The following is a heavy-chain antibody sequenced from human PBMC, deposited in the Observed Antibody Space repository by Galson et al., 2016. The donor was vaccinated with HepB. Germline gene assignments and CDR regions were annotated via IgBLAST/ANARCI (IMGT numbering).Heavy chain of an antibody. D-gene: IGHD3-10*01. CDR2: ISAYNGNT. J-gene: IGHJ4*02. Sequence: SVKVSCKASGYSFSSYGVSWVRQAPGQGLEWMGWISAYNGNTEYAQGVQDRVTMSTDASTSTAYMELRSLRSDDTALYYCARDSWFYGSGNYYPFDYWGQGTLITVSS. CDR3: ARDSWFYGSGNYYPFDY. CDR1: GYSFSSYG. V-gene: IGHV1-18*01.